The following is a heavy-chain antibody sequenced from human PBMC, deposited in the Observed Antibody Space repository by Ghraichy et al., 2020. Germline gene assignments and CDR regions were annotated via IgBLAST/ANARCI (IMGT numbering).Heavy chain of an antibody. J-gene: IGHJ4*02. D-gene: IGHD4-17*01. CDR1: GFTFTDYW. CDR3: ASSAVTYYGTALDY. Sequence: GSLRLSCAVSGFTFTDYWMHWVRQAPGKALVWVSRIYTDVSTATYADSVKGRFTISRDNAKNTLYLQMNSLRADDTAVYYCASSAVTYYGTALDYWGQGNLVTVSS. V-gene: IGHV3-74*01. CDR2: IYTDVSTA.